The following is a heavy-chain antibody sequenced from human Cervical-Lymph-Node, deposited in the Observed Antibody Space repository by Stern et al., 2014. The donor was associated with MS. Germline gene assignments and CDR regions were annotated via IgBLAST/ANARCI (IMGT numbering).Heavy chain of an antibody. CDR3: ASRWSGTYYGQNWFDP. CDR1: GDSINSGGHY. Sequence: VQLVESGPGLVKPSQTLSLTCTVSGDSINSGGHYWSWIRQRPGKGLEWIGTIYNSGATLYSPSLKGRVTISLDTSKNQFSLTLSSVTAADTAIYYCASRWSGTYYGQNWFDPWGQGILVTVSS. V-gene: IGHV4-31*03. J-gene: IGHJ5*02. D-gene: IGHD1-26*01. CDR2: IYNSGAT.